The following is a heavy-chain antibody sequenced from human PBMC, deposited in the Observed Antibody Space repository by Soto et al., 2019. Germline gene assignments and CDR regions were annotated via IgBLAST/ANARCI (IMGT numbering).Heavy chain of an antibody. CDR1: GFTFSSYG. J-gene: IGHJ6*02. D-gene: IGHD6-13*01. CDR3: AKVDSSSWSPYYYYGMDV. Sequence: QVQLVESGGGVVQPGRSLRLSCAASGFTFSSYGMHWVRQAPGKGLEWVAVISYDGSNKYYADSVKGRFTISRDNSKNTLYLQMNSLRAEDTAVYYCAKVDSSSWSPYYYYGMDVWGQGTTVTVSS. CDR2: ISYDGSNK. V-gene: IGHV3-30*18.